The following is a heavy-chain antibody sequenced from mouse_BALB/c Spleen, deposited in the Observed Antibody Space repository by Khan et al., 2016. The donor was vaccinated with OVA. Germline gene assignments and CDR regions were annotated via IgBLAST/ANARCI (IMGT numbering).Heavy chain of an antibody. CDR3: ASGLHYYGFYFDC. Sequence: EVQLQESGPGLVKPSQSLSLTCSVTGYSIPSGYYWNWIRQFPGNKLEWMGYIRYDGSNNYNPSLKNRISITRDTSKNQFFLKLNSVTTEDTATYYCASGLHYYGFYFDCWDQGTTLTVSS. V-gene: IGHV3-6*02. CDR1: GYSIPSGYY. CDR2: IRYDGSN. J-gene: IGHJ2*01. D-gene: IGHD1-2*01.